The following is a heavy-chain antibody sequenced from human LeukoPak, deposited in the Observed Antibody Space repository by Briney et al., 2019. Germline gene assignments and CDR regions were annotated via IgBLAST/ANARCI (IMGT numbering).Heavy chain of an antibody. D-gene: IGHD3-3*01. CDR3: VRSLERFGTRDY. J-gene: IGHJ4*02. Sequence: GGSLRLSCAASGFTFSHYGMHWVRQTPGAGLEWVAVIWSDGSDKYYAKSVKGRFAISRDNSKNSLFLQMNSLTAEDTGLYYCVRSLERFGTRDYWGQGTLVTVSS. CDR1: GFTFSHYG. V-gene: IGHV3-33*01. CDR2: IWSDGSDK.